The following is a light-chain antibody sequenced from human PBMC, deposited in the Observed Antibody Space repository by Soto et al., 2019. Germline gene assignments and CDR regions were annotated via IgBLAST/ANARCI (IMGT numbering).Light chain of an antibody. V-gene: IGKV3-11*01. CDR3: QQRSNWPIT. Sequence: EIVLTQSPATLSLSPGEGATLSCRASQSVSNYLVWYQQKPRQAPRLLIYDTSNRATGIPARFSGSGSGTDFTLTISRLEPEDFAVYYCQQRSNWPITFGQGTRLEIK. CDR1: QSVSNY. CDR2: DTS. J-gene: IGKJ5*01.